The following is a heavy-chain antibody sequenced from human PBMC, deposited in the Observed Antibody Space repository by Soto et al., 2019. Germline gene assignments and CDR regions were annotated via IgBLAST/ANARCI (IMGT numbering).Heavy chain of an antibody. D-gene: IGHD3-10*01. J-gene: IGHJ6*02. CDR3: ARDPVNYYGSWTYGMDV. CDR2: IGYDGSNK. CDR1: GLTLSRFA. V-gene: IGHV3-30-3*01. Sequence: QVQLVESGGGVVQPGRSLRLSCAASGLTLSRFAMHWVRQAPGKGLEWVAVIGYDGSNKDYADSVKGRFTISRDNSKYTLYLQMNSLRPEDTAVYYCARDPVNYYGSWTYGMDVWGQGTTVTVSS.